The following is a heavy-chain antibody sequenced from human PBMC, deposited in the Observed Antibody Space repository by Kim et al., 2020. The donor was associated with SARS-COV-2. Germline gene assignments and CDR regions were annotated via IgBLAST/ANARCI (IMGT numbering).Heavy chain of an antibody. CDR1: GFTFSSYA. CDR3: AKEARLPLYSSSWYRYFDY. V-gene: IGHV3-23*01. Sequence: GGSLRLSCAASGFTFSSYAMSWVRQAPGKGLEWVSAISGSGGSTYYADSVKGRFTISRDNSKNTLYLQMNSLRAEDTAVYYCAKEARLPLYSSSWYRYFDYWGQGTLVTVSS. J-gene: IGHJ4*02. CDR2: ISGSGGST. D-gene: IGHD6-13*01.